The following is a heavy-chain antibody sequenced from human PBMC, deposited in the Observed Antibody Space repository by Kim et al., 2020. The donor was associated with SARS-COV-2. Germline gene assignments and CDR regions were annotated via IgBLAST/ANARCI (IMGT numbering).Heavy chain of an antibody. CDR3: ARSGTDAFDI. J-gene: IGHJ3*02. CDR1: GFTFNSYE. Sequence: GGSLRLSCAVSGFTFNSYEMNWVRQAPGKGLEWVSSISSSGSTIDYADFVKGRFTISRDNAKNSLYLHMNSLRVDDTAVYYCARSGTDAFDIWGQGTMVTVSS. V-gene: IGHV3-48*03. CDR2: ISSSGSTI.